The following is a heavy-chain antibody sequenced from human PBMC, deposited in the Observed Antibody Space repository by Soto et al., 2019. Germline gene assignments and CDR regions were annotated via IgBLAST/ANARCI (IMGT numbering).Heavy chain of an antibody. Sequence: QVHLVQSGAEVKKPGASVNVSCQASGSITNHHMHWVRQAPGQGLEWMGIFNPSGLSTTYAQKFQGRVTITRDTSTSTVYMELSSLTSEDTAVYFCAKVTHRGPIAVAGPRGSWGQGTLVIFSS. CDR3: AKVTHRGPIAVAGPRGS. V-gene: IGHV1-46*01. J-gene: IGHJ5*02. CDR1: GSITNHH. D-gene: IGHD6-19*01. CDR2: FNPSGLST.